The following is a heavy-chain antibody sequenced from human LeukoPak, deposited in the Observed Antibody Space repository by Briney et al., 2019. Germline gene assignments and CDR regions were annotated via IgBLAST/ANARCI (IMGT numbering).Heavy chain of an antibody. CDR1: GFTFSNAW. CDR3: TTDLVVLRFLEWTFDP. D-gene: IGHD3-3*01. Sequence: GGSLGLSCAASGFTFSNAWMSWVRQAPGKGLEWVGRIKSKTDGGTTDYAAPVKGRFTISRDDSKNTLYLQMNSLKTEDTAVYYCTTDLVVLRFLEWTFDPWGQGTLVTVSS. V-gene: IGHV3-15*01. J-gene: IGHJ5*02. CDR2: IKSKTDGGTT.